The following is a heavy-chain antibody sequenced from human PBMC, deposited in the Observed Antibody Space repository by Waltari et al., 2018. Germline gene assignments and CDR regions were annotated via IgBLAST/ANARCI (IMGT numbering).Heavy chain of an antibody. CDR1: GDSISSSSYS. D-gene: IGHD6-19*01. CDR3: ARTVAGFIGSWYFDL. Sequence: LQLQESGPGLVQPSETLSLTCTVSGDSISSSSYSWGWIRQPPGKGPEWIASIYYSGSTYYNPSLKSRVTISVDTSKNQFSLKLSSVTAADTAVYYCARTVAGFIGSWYFDLWGRGTLVTVSS. J-gene: IGHJ2*01. V-gene: IGHV4-39*01. CDR2: IYYSGST.